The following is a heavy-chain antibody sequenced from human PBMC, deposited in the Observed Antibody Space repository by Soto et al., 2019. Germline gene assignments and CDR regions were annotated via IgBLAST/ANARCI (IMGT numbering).Heavy chain of an antibody. Sequence: EAQLVESGGGLVKPGGSLRLSCAASRFSFSSFSMNWVRQAPGKGLEWVSSISSSSTKIYYADSVKGRLTISRDDAKNSLYLQMNSLTAEDTAVYYCARDLHLRPIYYYYGMDVWGQGTTVTVSS. V-gene: IGHV3-21*01. CDR2: ISSSSTKI. CDR1: RFSFSSFS. D-gene: IGHD5-12*01. J-gene: IGHJ6*02. CDR3: ARDLHLRPIYYYYGMDV.